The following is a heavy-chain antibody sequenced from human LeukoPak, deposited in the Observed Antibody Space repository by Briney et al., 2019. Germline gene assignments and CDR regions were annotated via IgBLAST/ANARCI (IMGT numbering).Heavy chain of an antibody. Sequence: SETLSLTCAVSGVSVNTGHYYWSWIRQPPGKGLEWIGNVYYSGSTHYSPSLKSQVTMSQDTSRNQFSLKLNSVTAADTAVYYCAREDRGNSYGSLLDYWGQGILVTVSS. J-gene: IGHJ4*02. CDR2: VYYSGST. D-gene: IGHD5-18*01. CDR1: GVSVNTGHYY. V-gene: IGHV4-61*01. CDR3: AREDRGNSYGSLLDY.